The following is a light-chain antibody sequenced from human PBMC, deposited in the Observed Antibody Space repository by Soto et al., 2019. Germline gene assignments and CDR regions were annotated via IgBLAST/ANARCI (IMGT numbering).Light chain of an antibody. CDR3: LQHNNCPLT. V-gene: IGKV3-15*01. CDR2: GGY. CDR1: QSVSRY. Sequence: TRSPATVSVSMGERASLSCMACQSVSRYVAWYQQKPGQAPRLLMYGGYTWATGVPARFSGSGSGTEFTLTISSLQSGDFASYYCLQHNNCPLTFGGG. J-gene: IGKJ4*01.